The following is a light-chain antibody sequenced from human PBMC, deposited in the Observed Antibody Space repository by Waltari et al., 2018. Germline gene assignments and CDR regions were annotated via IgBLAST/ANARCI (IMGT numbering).Light chain of an antibody. J-gene: IGKJ2*01. CDR1: QGIRNY. Sequence: DIQMTQSPSSLSASVGDRVTITCRASQGIRNYLAWFQQKPGKAHKSLIYAASSLQSGVPSKFSGSGSGTDFTLTISSLQPEDFATYYCQQYSNYPHTFGQGTKLEIK. CDR2: AAS. V-gene: IGKV1-16*02. CDR3: QQYSNYPHT.